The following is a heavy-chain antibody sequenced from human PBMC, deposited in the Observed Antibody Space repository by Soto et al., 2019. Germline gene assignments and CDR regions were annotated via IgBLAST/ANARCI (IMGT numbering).Heavy chain of an antibody. J-gene: IGHJ6*02. D-gene: IGHD2-8*01. Sequence: XTVKVACKAFGYCLPDYHVHWVRQAPGQGLEWLGRINPKSGGTSTAQKFQGWVTMTRDRSISTVYMELTRLRSDDTAVYFCARGHSTDCSNGVCSFFYNHEMDVWGQGTTVTVSS. CDR2: INPKSGGT. CDR3: ARGHSTDCSNGVCSFFYNHEMDV. V-gene: IGHV1-2*04. CDR1: GYCLPDYH.